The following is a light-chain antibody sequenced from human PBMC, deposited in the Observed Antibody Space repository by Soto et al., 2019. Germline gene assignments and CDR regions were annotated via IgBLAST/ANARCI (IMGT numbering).Light chain of an antibody. Sequence: QSALTQPASVSGSPGQSITMSSTGTSSDVGSYNLVSWYQQHPGKAPKLMIYEDTKRPSGISNRFSGSKSGNTASLTISGLQAEDEADYYCSSYAGSSTYVVFGGGTKLTVL. J-gene: IGLJ2*01. V-gene: IGLV2-23*01. CDR3: SSYAGSSTYVV. CDR1: SSDVGSYNL. CDR2: EDT.